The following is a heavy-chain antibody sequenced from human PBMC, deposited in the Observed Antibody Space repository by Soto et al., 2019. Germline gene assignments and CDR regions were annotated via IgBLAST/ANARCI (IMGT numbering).Heavy chain of an antibody. J-gene: IGHJ6*02. V-gene: IGHV6-1*01. CDR1: GDSVSSNSAA. D-gene: IGHD2-8*01. Sequence: PSQTLSLTCAISGDSVSSNSAAWNWIRQSPSRGLEWLGRTYYRSKWYNDYAVSVQSRITINPDTSKSQFSLQLNSVTPEDTAVYYCARGVWQQLCADFRDYYYYYGMDVWGQGTTVTVSS. CDR2: TYYRSKWYN. CDR3: ARGVWQQLCADFRDYYYYYGMDV.